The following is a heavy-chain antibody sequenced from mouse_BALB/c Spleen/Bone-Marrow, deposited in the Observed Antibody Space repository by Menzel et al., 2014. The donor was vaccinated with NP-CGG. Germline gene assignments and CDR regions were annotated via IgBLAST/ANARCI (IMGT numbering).Heavy chain of an antibody. CDR1: GLTFSSYA. J-gene: IGHJ4*01. CDR3: ARHDGYYAMDY. V-gene: IGHV5-9-1*01. D-gene: IGHD2-3*01. Sequence: MLKDTGLNLRNPAGSLKLSCAASGLTFSSYAMSWVRQTPEKRLEWVATISSGGSYTYYPDSVKGRFTISRDNAKNTLYLQMSSLRSEDTAMYYCARHDGYYAMDYLGQAASATVS. CDR2: ISSGGSYT.